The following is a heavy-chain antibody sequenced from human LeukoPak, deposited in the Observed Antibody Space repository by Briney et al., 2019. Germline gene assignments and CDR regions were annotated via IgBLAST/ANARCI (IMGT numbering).Heavy chain of an antibody. J-gene: IGHJ4*02. V-gene: IGHV3-49*04. CDR1: GFTFGDYA. CDR2: IASETYGGTA. CDR3: TRDQTPYY. Sequence: PGGSLRLSCTASGFTFGDYAMTWVRQAPGKGLEWVGFIASETYGGTAEYAASGKGRFTISRDDSKSIAYLQMNSLKTEDTAVYYCTRDQTPYYWGQGTLVTVSX.